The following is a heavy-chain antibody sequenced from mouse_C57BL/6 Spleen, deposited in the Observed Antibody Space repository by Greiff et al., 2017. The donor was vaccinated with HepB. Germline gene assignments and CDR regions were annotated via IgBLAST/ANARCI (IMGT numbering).Heavy chain of an antibody. CDR2: IWSDGST. Sequence: VKLVESGPGLVAPSQSLSITCTVSGFSLTSYGVHWVRQPPGKGLEWLVVIWSDGSTTYNSALKSRLSISKDNSKSQVFLKMNSIQTDDTAMYYCARHGDSSGYSFAYWGQGTLVTVSA. J-gene: IGHJ3*01. CDR1: GFSLTSYG. V-gene: IGHV2-6-1*01. CDR3: ARHGDSSGYSFAY. D-gene: IGHD3-2*02.